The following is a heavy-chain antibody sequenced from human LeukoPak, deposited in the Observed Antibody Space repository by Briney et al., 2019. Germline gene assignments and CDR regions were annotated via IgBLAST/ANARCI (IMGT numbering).Heavy chain of an antibody. D-gene: IGHD1-26*01. CDR3: ARGGELVDY. CDR2: INHSGST. CDR1: GGSFSGYY. V-gene: IGHV4-34*01. J-gene: IGHJ4*02. Sequence: SETLSLTCAVYGGSFSGYYWSWIRQPPGKGLEWIGEINHSGSTYYNPSLKSRVTISVDTSKNQFSLKLSSVTAADTAVYYCARGGELVDYWGQGTLVTVSS.